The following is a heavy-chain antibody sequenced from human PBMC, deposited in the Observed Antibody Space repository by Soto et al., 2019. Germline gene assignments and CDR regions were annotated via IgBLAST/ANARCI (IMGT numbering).Heavy chain of an antibody. D-gene: IGHD6-19*01. CDR2: IYYSGST. CDR3: ARAPPTSSGWSFDY. V-gene: IGHV4-31*03. Sequence: PSETLSLTCTVSGGSISSGGYYWSWIRQHPGKGLEWIGYIYYSGSTYYNPSLKSRVTISVDTSKNQFPLKLSSVTAADTAVYYCARAPPTSSGWSFDYWGQGTLVTVSS. CDR1: GGSISSGGYY. J-gene: IGHJ4*02.